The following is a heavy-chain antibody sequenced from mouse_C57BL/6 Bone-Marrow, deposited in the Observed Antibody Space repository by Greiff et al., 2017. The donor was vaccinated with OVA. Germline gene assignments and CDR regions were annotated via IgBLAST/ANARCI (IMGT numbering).Heavy chain of an antibody. D-gene: IGHD2-1*01. CDR1: GYTFTDYY. V-gene: IGHV1-26*01. CDR3: ASQAIYYGNPAWFAY. CDR2: INPNNGGT. Sequence: EVKLQHSGPELVKPGASVKISCKASGYTFTDYYMNWVKQSHGKSLEWIGDINPNNGGTSYNQKFKGKATLTVDKSSSTAYIELRSLTSEDSAVYYCASQAIYYGNPAWFAYWGQGTLVTVSA. J-gene: IGHJ3*01.